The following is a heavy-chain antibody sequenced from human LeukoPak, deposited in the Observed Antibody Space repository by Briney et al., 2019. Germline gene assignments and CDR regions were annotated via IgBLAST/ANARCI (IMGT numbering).Heavy chain of an antibody. CDR3: AGQYTVYDPFDQ. CDR1: DYSISSGYY. V-gene: IGHV4-38-2*02. Sequence: PSETLSLTCSVSDYSISSGYYWGWIRQPPGKGLEWIGTLYHSGDTYYNPSLKSRVNITVDTSKNQFSLKLSSVTAADTAIYYCAGQYTVYDPFDQWGQGALVTVSS. D-gene: IGHD5/OR15-5a*01. J-gene: IGHJ4*02. CDR2: LYHSGDT.